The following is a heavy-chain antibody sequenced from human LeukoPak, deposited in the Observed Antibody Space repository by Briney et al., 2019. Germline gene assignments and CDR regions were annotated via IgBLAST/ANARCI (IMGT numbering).Heavy chain of an antibody. V-gene: IGHV1-18*01. CDR2: ITTYNGNR. CDR3: AKFTGSYNHDAFDI. Sequence: ASVKVSCKASGYTFSSYGINWVRQAPGQGLEWMGWITTYNGNRNYAQKVQDRVTMTTDTSTSTAYMELRNLKPDDTAVYYCAKFTGSYNHDAFDIWGQGTMVTVSS. J-gene: IGHJ3*02. D-gene: IGHD1-26*01. CDR1: GYTFSSYG.